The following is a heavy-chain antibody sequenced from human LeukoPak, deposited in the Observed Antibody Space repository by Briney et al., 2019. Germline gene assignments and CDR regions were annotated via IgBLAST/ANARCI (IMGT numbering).Heavy chain of an antibody. CDR3: ARQGTVATRFDP. CDR2: INYSGST. CDR1: GGSISYYY. J-gene: IGHJ5*02. Sequence: PSETLSLTCTVSGGSISYYYWSWIRQPPGKGLEWIGCINYSGSTNYNPSLTSRVTISVDTSKNQFSLKLRSVTAADTAVYYCARQGTVATRFDPWGQGTLVTVSS. V-gene: IGHV4-59*08. D-gene: IGHD6-19*01.